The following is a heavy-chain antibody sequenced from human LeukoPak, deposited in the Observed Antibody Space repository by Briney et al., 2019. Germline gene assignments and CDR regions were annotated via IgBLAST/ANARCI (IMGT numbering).Heavy chain of an antibody. D-gene: IGHD3-22*01. V-gene: IGHV4-61*02. J-gene: IGHJ3*02. Sequence: TLSLTCTVSGGSISSGSYYWSWIRQPAGKGLEWIGRIYTSGSTNYNPSLKSRVTISVDTSKNQFSLKLSSVTAADTAVYYCARFGLVGYYDSSGTDAFDIWGQGTMVTVSS. CDR3: ARFGLVGYYDSSGTDAFDI. CDR2: IYTSGST. CDR1: GGSISSGSYY.